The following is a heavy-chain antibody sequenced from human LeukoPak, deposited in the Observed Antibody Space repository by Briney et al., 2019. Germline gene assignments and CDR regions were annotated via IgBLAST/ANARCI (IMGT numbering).Heavy chain of an antibody. CDR2: ISGSGGST. J-gene: IGHJ4*02. CDR1: GFTFSSYA. D-gene: IGHD3-22*01. Sequence: GGSLRLSCAASGFTFSSYAMSWVRQAPGKGPEWVSAISGSGGSTYYADSVKGRFTISRDNSKNTLYLQMNSLRAEDTAVYYCAKASYVPYYYDSSGYFDYWGQGTLVTVSS. CDR3: AKASYVPYYYDSSGYFDY. V-gene: IGHV3-23*01.